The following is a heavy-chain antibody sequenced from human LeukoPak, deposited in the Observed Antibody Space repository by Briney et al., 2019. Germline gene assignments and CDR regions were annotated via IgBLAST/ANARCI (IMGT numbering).Heavy chain of an antibody. CDR2: INSDGSST. CDR3: ARVLYSSGWYDY. J-gene: IGHJ4*02. CDR1: GFTFSSYW. Sequence: QAGGSLRLSCAASGFTFSSYWMHWVRHAPGKGLVWVSRINSDGSSTSYADSVKGRFTISRDAAKNTLYLQMNSLRAEDTAVYYCARVLYSSGWYDYWGQGTLVTVSS. V-gene: IGHV3-74*01. D-gene: IGHD6-19*01.